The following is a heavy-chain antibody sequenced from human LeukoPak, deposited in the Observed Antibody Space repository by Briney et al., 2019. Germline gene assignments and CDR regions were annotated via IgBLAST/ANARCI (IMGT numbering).Heavy chain of an antibody. J-gene: IGHJ4*02. CDR2: IKQDGSEK. CDR1: GFTFSSYW. Sequence: GGSLRLSCAASGFTFSSYWMSWVRQAPGKGLEWVANIKQDGSEKYYVDSVKGRFTISRDNAKNSLYLQMNSLRAEDTAVYYCARDAGGYDYVWGSYRPPHYWGQGTLVTVSS. D-gene: IGHD3-16*02. CDR3: ARDAGGYDYVWGSYRPPHY. V-gene: IGHV3-7*01.